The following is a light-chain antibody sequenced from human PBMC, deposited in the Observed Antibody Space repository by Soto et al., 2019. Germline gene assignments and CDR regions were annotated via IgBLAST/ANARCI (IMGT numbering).Light chain of an antibody. V-gene: IGKV3-20*01. CDR1: QSVDSSF. Sequence: EIVLTQSPGSLSLSPGERATLSCRASQSVDSSFFAWYQKKPGQAPRLLIYGASKRATGIPDRFSGSGSGTDFTLTISSLEPDDFAVYYCQQYVSSVTFGQGTKVDIK. CDR2: GAS. J-gene: IGKJ1*01. CDR3: QQYVSSVT.